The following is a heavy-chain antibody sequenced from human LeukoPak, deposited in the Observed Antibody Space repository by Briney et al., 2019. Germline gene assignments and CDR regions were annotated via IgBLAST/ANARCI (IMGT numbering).Heavy chain of an antibody. J-gene: IGHJ4*02. Sequence: GGSPRLSCAVSGFTFSDFWMSWVRQAPGRGLEWVANIHPEGNEKYHVESVKGRFTISRDNAKNSLFLQMNGLRVEDTAVYYCARGDAFSGDHWGQGPLVTVSS. V-gene: IGHV3-7*04. CDR2: IHPEGNEK. CDR1: GFTFSDFW. CDR3: ARGDAFSGDH.